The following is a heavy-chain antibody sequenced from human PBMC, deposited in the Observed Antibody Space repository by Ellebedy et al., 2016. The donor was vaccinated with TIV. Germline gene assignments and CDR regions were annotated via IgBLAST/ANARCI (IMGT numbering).Heavy chain of an antibody. CDR2: IYPSDSET. CDR1: GFEFDIHW. J-gene: IGHJ4*02. D-gene: IGHD4-23*01. V-gene: IGHV5-51*01. CDR3: AKFLGGLVPDD. Sequence: GESLKISXQASGFEFDIHWIGWVRQMPGKGLEWMGLIYPSDSETKYNPSFQGHVSISVDTSTRSAYLEWRSLKSSDSGMYYCAKFLGGLVPDDWGQGTLVTVSS.